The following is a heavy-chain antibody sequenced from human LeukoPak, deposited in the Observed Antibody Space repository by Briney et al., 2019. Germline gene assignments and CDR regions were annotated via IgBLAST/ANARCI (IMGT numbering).Heavy chain of an antibody. CDR1: GGTFSSYP. CDR2: ITPIFGAA. D-gene: IGHD4-23*01. J-gene: IGHJ4*02. CDR3: ARNSRVASTSGLSY. V-gene: IGHV1-69*13. Sequence: HWASVKVSCKASGGTFSSYPFTWVRQAPGQGLEWMGEITPIFGAANYAQTFQGRVTITADESTSTVFMELSSLRSDDTAFYYCARNSRVASTSGLSYWGQGTLVTVSS.